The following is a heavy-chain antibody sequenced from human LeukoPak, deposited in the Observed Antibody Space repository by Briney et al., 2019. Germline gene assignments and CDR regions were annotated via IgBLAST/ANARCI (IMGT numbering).Heavy chain of an antibody. Sequence: GGSLRLSCAASGFTFSDYYMSWIRQAPGKGLEWVAVISYDGSNKYYADSVKGRFTISRDNSKNTLYLQMNSLRAEDTAVYYCAKGPYRSTLYFDYWGQGTLVTVSS. V-gene: IGHV3-30*18. D-gene: IGHD3-16*02. CDR3: AKGPYRSTLYFDY. CDR2: ISYDGSNK. J-gene: IGHJ4*02. CDR1: GFTFSDYY.